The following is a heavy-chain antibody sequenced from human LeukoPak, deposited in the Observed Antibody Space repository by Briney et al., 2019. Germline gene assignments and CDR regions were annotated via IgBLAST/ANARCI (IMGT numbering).Heavy chain of an antibody. J-gene: IGHJ5*02. V-gene: IGHV1-18*01. CDR2: ISAHDGRT. D-gene: IGHD2-2*01. CDR1: GYTFTIYG. CDR3: ARGDVVVSAAVRFDP. Sequence: ASVTVSFKSSGYTFTIYGITWVRQAPGQGLEWMGWISAHDGRTNYAQKFQGRVTMTTDTSTSTAYMELRSLRSDDTAVYYCARGDVVVSAAVRFDPWGQGTLVTVSS.